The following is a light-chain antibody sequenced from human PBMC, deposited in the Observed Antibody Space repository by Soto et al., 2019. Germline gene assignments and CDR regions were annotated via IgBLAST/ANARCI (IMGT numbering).Light chain of an antibody. CDR1: SGHSSFA. CDR2: VNGDGSH. J-gene: IGLJ2*01. CDR3: QSYDSSNHVV. Sequence: QPVLTQSPSASASLGASVRLTCTLSSGHSSFAIAWHQQQPEKGPRYLMQVNGDGSHHKGDGIPDRFSASSSGAERYLTISSLQSEDEADYYCQSYDSSNHVVFGGGTKVTVL. V-gene: IGLV4-69*01.